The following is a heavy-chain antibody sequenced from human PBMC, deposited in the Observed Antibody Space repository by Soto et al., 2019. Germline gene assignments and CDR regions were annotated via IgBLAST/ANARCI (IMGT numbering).Heavy chain of an antibody. Sequence: QVQLVQSGGEVKKPGASVKVSCKASGYTFTSYGISWVRQAPGQGLEWMGRISAYNGNTNYAQKRPGRVTMTADMATSTAYRKLSSLRTDVTAVYYCARFVEAVGHGFDPWGQGTLVTVSS. CDR2: ISAYNGNT. D-gene: IGHD1-1*01. J-gene: IGHJ5*02. CDR3: ARFVEAVGHGFDP. CDR1: GYTFTSYG. V-gene: IGHV1-18*01.